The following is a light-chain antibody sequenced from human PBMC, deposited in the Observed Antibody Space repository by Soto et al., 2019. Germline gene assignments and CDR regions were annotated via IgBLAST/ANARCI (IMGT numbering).Light chain of an antibody. CDR3: AAWDDSLNGPVV. J-gene: IGLJ2*01. CDR1: SSNIGCNT. V-gene: IGLV1-44*01. CDR2: SNN. Sequence: QSVLTQPPSASGTPGQRVTISCSGSSSNIGCNTVNWYQQLPGTAPKLLIYSNNQRPSGVPDRFSGSKSGTSASLAISGLQSEDEADYYCAAWDDSLNGPVVFGGGTKLTVL.